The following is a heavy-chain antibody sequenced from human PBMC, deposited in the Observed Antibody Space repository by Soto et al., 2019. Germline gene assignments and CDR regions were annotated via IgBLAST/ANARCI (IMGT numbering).Heavy chain of an antibody. CDR3: ARDIVVVVAASPSGHDAFDI. J-gene: IGHJ3*02. CDR1: GYTFTSYG. Sequence: ASVHVTCKASGYTFTSYGISWVRQAPGQGLEWMGWISAYNGNTNYAQKLQGRVTMTTDTSTSTAYMELRSLRSDDTAVYYCARDIVVVVAASPSGHDAFDIWGQGTMVTVSS. D-gene: IGHD2-15*01. V-gene: IGHV1-18*01. CDR2: ISAYNGNT.